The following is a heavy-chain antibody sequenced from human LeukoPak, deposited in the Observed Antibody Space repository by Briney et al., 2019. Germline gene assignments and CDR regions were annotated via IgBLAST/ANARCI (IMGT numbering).Heavy chain of an antibody. V-gene: IGHV1-46*01. CDR2: INPSGGST. CDR3: ARVDTAMVAGRGDY. Sequence: ASVKVSCKASGYTFTSYYMHWVRQAPGQGLEWMGIINPSGGSTSYAQKFQGRVTMTRDTSISTAYMELSRLRSDDTAVYYCARVDTAMVAGRGDYWGQGTLVTVSS. D-gene: IGHD5-18*01. CDR1: GYTFTSYY. J-gene: IGHJ4*02.